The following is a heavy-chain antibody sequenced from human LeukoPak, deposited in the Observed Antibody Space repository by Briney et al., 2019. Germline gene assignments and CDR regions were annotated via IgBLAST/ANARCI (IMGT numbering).Heavy chain of an antibody. CDR1: GGSISSGGYY. D-gene: IGHD6-19*01. CDR2: IHYSGST. CDR3: ARWYSSGWAFDY. V-gene: IGHV4-61*08. Sequence: ASETLSLTCTVSGGSISSGGYYWNWIRQPPGKGLEWIGYIHYSGSTKYNPSLKSRVTISVDTSRNQFSLKLSSVTAADTAVYYCARWYSSGWAFDYWGQGTLVTVSS. J-gene: IGHJ4*02.